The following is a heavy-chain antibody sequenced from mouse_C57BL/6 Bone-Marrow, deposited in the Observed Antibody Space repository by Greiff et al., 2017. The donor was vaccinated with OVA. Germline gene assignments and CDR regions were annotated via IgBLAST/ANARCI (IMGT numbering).Heavy chain of an antibody. CDR1: GYTFTSYW. J-gene: IGHJ4*01. Sequence: VQLQQSGTELVKPGASVKLSCKASGYTFTSYWMHWVKQRPGQGLEWIGNINPSNGGTNYNEKFKSKATLTVDKSSSTAYMQLSSLTSEDSAVYYCARWGGEDYYAMDYWGQGTSVTVSS. D-gene: IGHD2-13*01. V-gene: IGHV1-53*01. CDR3: ARWGGEDYYAMDY. CDR2: INPSNGGT.